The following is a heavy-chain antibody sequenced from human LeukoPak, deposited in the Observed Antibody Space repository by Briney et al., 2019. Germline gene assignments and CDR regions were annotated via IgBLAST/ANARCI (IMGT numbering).Heavy chain of an antibody. CDR3: AFRRDGYKGGNWFDP. J-gene: IGHJ5*02. CDR1: GGSFSGYY. V-gene: IGHV4-34*04. D-gene: IGHD5-24*01. CDR2: IYYSGST. Sequence: PSETLSLTCAVYGGSFSGYYWGWIRQPPGKGLEWIGSIYYSGSTYHNPSLKSRATISVDTSKNQLSLKLSSVTAADTAVYYCAFRRDGYKGGNWFDPWGQGTLVTVSS.